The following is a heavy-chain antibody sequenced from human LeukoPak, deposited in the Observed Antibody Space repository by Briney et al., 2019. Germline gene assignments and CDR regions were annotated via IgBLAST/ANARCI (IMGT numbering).Heavy chain of an antibody. CDR3: AHTGSAHGDDWFDP. V-gene: IGHV2-5*02. J-gene: IGHJ5*02. D-gene: IGHD7-27*01. CDR1: EFSLNTRGVG. Sequence: SGPTLVKPTETLTLTCTFSEFSLNTRGVGVGWIRQAPGMALEWLALISRDDDKRYRPSLKSRLTITKDTSKNQVALTLANLDPVDTATYYCAHTGSAHGDDWFDPWGQGTLVTVSS. CDR2: ISRDDDK.